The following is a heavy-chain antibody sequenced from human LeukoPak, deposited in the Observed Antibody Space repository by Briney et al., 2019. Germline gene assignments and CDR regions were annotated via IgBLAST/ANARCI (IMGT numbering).Heavy chain of an antibody. CDR3: AEEGGRSYDFWSGYYYFDY. J-gene: IGHJ4*02. V-gene: IGHV3-23*01. Sequence: GGSLRLSCAASGFTFSSDAISWVRQAPGKGLEWVSAISGSGGSTYYADSVKGRFTISRDNSKNTLYLQMNSLRAEDTAVYYCAEEGGRSYDFWSGYYYFDYWGQGTLVTVSS. CDR1: GFTFSSDA. D-gene: IGHD3-3*01. CDR2: ISGSGGST.